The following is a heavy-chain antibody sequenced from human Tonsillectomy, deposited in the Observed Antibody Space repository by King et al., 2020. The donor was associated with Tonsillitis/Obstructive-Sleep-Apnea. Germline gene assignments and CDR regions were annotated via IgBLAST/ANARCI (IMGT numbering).Heavy chain of an antibody. J-gene: IGHJ3*02. CDR1: GFTFSNYW. CDR3: ARDPYSVKYGAFDI. D-gene: IGHD5/OR15-5a*01. CDR2: IKQDGSIS. Sequence: VQLVESGGGLVQPGGSLRLSCAASGFTFSNYWMSWVRQAPGKGLEWVANIKQDGSISYYVDSVKGRFTISRDNAKNSVFLQMNSLRPEDTAVYYCARDPYSVKYGAFDIWGQGIMVTVSS. V-gene: IGHV3-7*01.